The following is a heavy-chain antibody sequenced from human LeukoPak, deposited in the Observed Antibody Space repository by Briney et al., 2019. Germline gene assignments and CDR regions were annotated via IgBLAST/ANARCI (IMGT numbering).Heavy chain of an antibody. Sequence: GGSLRLSCTASGFTLGSHDMHWVRQTTGEGLEWVAAIASGFQTFYAGSVKGRFTVSREDAKNSLYLKMNSLRAGDTAVYYCVREARGYHYTYFDYWGQGTLVTVSS. V-gene: IGHV3-13*01. D-gene: IGHD5-18*01. J-gene: IGHJ4*02. CDR2: IASGFQT. CDR1: GFTLGSHD. CDR3: VREARGYHYTYFDY.